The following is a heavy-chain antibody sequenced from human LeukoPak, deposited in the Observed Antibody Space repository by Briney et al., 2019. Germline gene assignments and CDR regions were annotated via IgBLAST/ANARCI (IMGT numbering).Heavy chain of an antibody. CDR1: GGSTSSYY. J-gene: IGHJ4*02. V-gene: IGHV4-59*08. D-gene: IGHD1-26*01. CDR2: IYYSGST. CDR3: ARHHLSPRSGRFDY. Sequence: SETLSLTCTVSGGSTSSYYWSWIRQPPGKRLEWIGYIYYSGSTNYNPSLKSRVTISVDTSKNQFSLKLSSVTAADTAVYYCARHHLSPRSGRFDYWGQGTLVTVSS.